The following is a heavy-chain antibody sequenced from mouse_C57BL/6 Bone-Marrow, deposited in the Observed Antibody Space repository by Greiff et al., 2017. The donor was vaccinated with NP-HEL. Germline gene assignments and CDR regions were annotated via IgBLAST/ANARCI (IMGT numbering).Heavy chain of an antibody. CDR1: GYTFTDYY. CDR2: INPYNGGT. CDR3: AAVYYYGRNYFDY. D-gene: IGHD1-1*01. J-gene: IGHJ2*01. Sequence: VQLQQSGPVLVKPGASVKMSCKASGYTFTDYYMNWVKQSHGKSLEWIGVINPYNGGTSYNQKFKGKATLTVDKSSSTAYMELNSLTSEDSAVYYCAAVYYYGRNYFDYWGQGTTLTVSS. V-gene: IGHV1-19*01.